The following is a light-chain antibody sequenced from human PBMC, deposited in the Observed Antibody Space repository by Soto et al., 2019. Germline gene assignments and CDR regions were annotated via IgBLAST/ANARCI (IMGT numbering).Light chain of an antibody. V-gene: IGKV3D-15*01. CDR3: QQYSSWYT. CDR2: GAS. CDR1: QTIANN. J-gene: IGKJ2*01. Sequence: VVMTQSPATLSVSPGERVTLSCRASQTIANNYVAWYQQKPGQAPRLLIHGASGRAAGIPDRFSGSGSGREFTLTISCLQSVDLAVYYCQQYSSWYTFGQGTNLAIK.